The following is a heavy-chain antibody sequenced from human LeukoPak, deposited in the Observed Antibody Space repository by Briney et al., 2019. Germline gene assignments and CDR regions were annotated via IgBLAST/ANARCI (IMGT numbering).Heavy chain of an antibody. V-gene: IGHV3-21*01. J-gene: IGHJ2*01. CDR3: AREAGSGEEWYFDL. D-gene: IGHD6-19*01. CDR1: GFTFSTYS. CDR2: VSSGSPSL. Sequence: GGSLSLSCAASGFTFSTYSLNWVRQAPGKGLEWVSSVSSGSPSLLYADSVKGRFTISRDNAKNSLYLQMNSLRAEDTAVYWCAREAGSGEEWYFDLWGRGTRVTVSS.